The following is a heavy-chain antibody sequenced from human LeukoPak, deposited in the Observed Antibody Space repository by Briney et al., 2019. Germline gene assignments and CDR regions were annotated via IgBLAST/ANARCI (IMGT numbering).Heavy chain of an antibody. D-gene: IGHD6-19*01. V-gene: IGHV4-34*01. Sequence: TPSETLSLTCAVYGGSFSGYYWSWIRQPPGKGLEWIGEINHSGSTNYNPSLKSRVTTSVDTSTDQFSLRLSSATAADTAIYYCARQSGDQSSAWYFDAWGQGTLVTVSS. CDR1: GGSFSGYY. CDR3: ARQSGDQSSAWYFDA. J-gene: IGHJ4*02. CDR2: INHSGST.